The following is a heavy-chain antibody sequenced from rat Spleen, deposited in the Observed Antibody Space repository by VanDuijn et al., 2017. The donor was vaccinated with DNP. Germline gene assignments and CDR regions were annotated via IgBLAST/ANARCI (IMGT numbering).Heavy chain of an antibody. CDR1: GFTFSDYY. D-gene: IGHD4-3*01. CDR3: ARWYNSGYYFDY. Sequence: EVQLVESGGGLVQPGGSLKLSCAASGFTFSDYYMAWVRQAPTKGLEWVAYISYVGGSTYYGDSVKGRFTISIANVKSTLYLKMNSLRSEDMATYYCARWYNSGYYFDYWVQGVMVTVSS. CDR2: ISYVGGST. V-gene: IGHV5-22*01. J-gene: IGHJ2*01.